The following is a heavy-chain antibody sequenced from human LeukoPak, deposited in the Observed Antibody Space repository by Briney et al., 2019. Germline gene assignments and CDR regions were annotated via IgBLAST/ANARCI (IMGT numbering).Heavy chain of an antibody. J-gene: IGHJ6*03. D-gene: IGHD3-10*01. CDR3: ARLWEDYYYGSGSLYYYYYYYMDV. CDR1: GYSFASHW. Sequence: RGESLKISCKGSGYSFASHWIGWVRQMPGKGLEWMGIIYPGDSDTRYSPSFQGQVTISADKSISTAYLQWSGLKASDTAMYYCARLWEDYYYGSGSLYYYYYYYMDVWGKGTTVTISS. V-gene: IGHV5-51*01. CDR2: IYPGDSDT.